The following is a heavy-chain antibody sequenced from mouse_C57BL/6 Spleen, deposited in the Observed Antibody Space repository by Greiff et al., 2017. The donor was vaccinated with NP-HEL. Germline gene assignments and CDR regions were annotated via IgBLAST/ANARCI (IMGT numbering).Heavy chain of an antibody. CDR2: IRNKANNHET. Sequence: EVKVEESGGGLVQPGGSMKLSCAASGFTISDAWMDWVRQSPEKGLEWVAEIRNKANNHETYYAESVKGRFHISRQDTKGSVYLQMNSLRADDAGIYYCTRQGIYDGYYENAMDYWGQGTSVTVSS. CDR1: GFTISDAW. V-gene: IGHV6-6*01. D-gene: IGHD2-3*01. CDR3: TRQGIYDGYYENAMDY. J-gene: IGHJ4*01.